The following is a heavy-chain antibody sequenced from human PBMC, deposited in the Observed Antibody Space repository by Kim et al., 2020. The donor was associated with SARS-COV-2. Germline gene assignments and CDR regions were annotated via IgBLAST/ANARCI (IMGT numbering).Heavy chain of an antibody. V-gene: IGHV3-73*01. CDR1: GFTFSGSA. CDR3: TRHGGFDPPLYYYYGMDV. CDR2: IRSKANSYAT. D-gene: IGHD3-16*01. Sequence: GGSLRLSCAASGFTFSGSAMHWVRQASGKGLEWVGRIRSKANSYATAYAASVKGRFTISRDDSKNTAYLQMNSLKTEDTAVYYCTRHGGFDPPLYYYYGMDVWGQGTTVTVSS. J-gene: IGHJ6*02.